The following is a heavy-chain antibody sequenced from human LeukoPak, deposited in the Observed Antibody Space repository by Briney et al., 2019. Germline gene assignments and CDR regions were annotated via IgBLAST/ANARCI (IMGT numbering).Heavy chain of an antibody. CDR2: ISGSGGST. J-gene: IGHJ4*02. V-gene: IGHV3-23*01. CDR3: ANLGWEYYDILTGPRFNY. Sequence: PGGSLRLSCAASGFTFGSYAMSWVRQAPGKGLEWVSAISGSGGSTYYADSVKGRFTISRDNSKNTLYLQMNSLRAEDTAVYYCANLGWEYYDILTGPRFNYWGQGTLVTVSS. CDR1: GFTFGSYA. D-gene: IGHD3-9*01.